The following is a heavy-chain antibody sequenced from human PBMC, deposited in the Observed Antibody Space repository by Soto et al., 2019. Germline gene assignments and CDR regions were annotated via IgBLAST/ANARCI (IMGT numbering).Heavy chain of an antibody. CDR1: GGTFSSYT. CDR3: ARYGFLEWFYYGMDV. CDR2: VIPINGIT. Sequence: SVKVSCKASGGTFSSYTISWVRQAPGQGLEWMGRVIPINGITNYAQKFRGRVTITTDTSTSTAYMELRSLRSDDTAVYYCARYGFLEWFYYGMDVWGQGTTVTVSS. J-gene: IGHJ6*02. V-gene: IGHV1-69*02. D-gene: IGHD3-3*01.